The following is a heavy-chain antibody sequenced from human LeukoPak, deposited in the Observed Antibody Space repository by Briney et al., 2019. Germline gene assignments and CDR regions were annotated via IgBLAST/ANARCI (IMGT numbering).Heavy chain of an antibody. CDR2: ISSSSSTI. D-gene: IGHD3-3*01. CDR1: GFTFSSYS. J-gene: IGHJ6*02. V-gene: IGHV3-48*02. CDR3: AREPNVLRFLEWSIYGMDV. Sequence: GGSLRLSCAASGFTFSSYSMNWVRQAPGKGLEWVSYISSSSSTIYYADSVKGRFTISRDNAKNSLYLQMNSLRDEDTAVYYCAREPNVLRFLEWSIYGMDVWGQGTTVTVFS.